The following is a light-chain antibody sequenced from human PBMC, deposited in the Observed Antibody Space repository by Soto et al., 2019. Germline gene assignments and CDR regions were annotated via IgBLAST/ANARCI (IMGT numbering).Light chain of an antibody. CDR1: QSISSW. J-gene: IGKJ1*01. CDR2: DAS. CDR3: QQYNSYWT. Sequence: DSQMTQYPSTLSASVGDRVTITCRASQSISSWLAWYQQKPGKAPKLLIYDASSLESGVPSRFSGSGSGTEFTLTISSLQPDDFATYYCQQYNSYWTFGQWTKLAIK. V-gene: IGKV1-5*01.